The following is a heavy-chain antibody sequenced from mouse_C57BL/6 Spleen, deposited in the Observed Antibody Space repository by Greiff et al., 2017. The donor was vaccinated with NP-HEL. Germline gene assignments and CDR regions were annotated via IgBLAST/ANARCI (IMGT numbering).Heavy chain of an antibody. J-gene: IGHJ4*01. CDR3: ARGYGKGAMDY. D-gene: IGHD2-10*02. Sequence: EVQGVESGGGLVKPGGSLKLSCAASGFTFSSYAMSWVRQTPEKRLEWVATISDGGSYTYYPDNVKGRFTISRDNAKNNLYLQMSHLKSEDTAMYYCARGYGKGAMDYWGQGTSVTVSS. CDR2: ISDGGSYT. CDR1: GFTFSSYA. V-gene: IGHV5-4*01.